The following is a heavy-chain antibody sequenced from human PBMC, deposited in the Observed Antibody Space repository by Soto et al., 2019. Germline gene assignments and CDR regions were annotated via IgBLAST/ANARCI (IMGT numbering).Heavy chain of an antibody. CDR3: ARDGYSYGYFAEFDP. J-gene: IGHJ5*02. CDR2: IYYSGST. Sequence: LSLTCTVSGGSISSYYWSWIRQPPGKGLEWIGYIYYSGSTNYNPSLKSRVTISVDTSKNQFSLKLSSVTAADTAVYYCARDGYSYGYFAEFDPWGQGTLVTVSS. V-gene: IGHV4-59*01. D-gene: IGHD5-18*01. CDR1: GGSISSYY.